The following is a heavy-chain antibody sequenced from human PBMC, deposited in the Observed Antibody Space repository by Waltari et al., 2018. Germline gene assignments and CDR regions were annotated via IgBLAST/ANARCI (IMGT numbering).Heavy chain of an antibody. CDR3: ARAQRYCRGGSCYSPGY. CDR1: GYTFTSYY. D-gene: IGHD2-15*01. CDR2: INPSGGST. J-gene: IGHJ4*02. V-gene: IGHV1-46*01. Sequence: QVQLVQSGAEVKKPGASVKVSCKASGYTFTSYYMHWVRQAPGQGLEWMGIINPSGGSTSHAQKVEGRVTITRDTSTSTGYMELSSRRSEDTAVYYCARAQRYCRGGSCYSPGYWGQGTLVTVSS.